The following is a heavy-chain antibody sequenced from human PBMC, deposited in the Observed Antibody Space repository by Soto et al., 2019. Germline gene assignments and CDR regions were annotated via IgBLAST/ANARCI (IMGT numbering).Heavy chain of an antibody. CDR1: GDSISSYY. V-gene: IGHV4-59*01. Sequence: SETLSLTCTVSGDSISSYYWSWIRQPPGKGLEWIGYIDYSGSTNYNPSLKSRITISRDTSKNQFSLRLSSVTAADTAVYFCARAFIFPNHWFDSWGQGTLVTVSS. CDR3: ARAFIFPNHWFDS. J-gene: IGHJ5*01. CDR2: IDYSGST. D-gene: IGHD3-9*01.